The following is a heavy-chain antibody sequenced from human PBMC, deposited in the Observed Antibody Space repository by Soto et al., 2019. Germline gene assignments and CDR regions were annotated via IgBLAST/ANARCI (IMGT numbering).Heavy chain of an antibody. CDR2: IYWNDDR. D-gene: IGHD2-2*01. Sequence: QITLKESGPTLVKPTQTLTLTCTFSGFSLSNPGVGMGWVRQPPGKALQWLAVIYWNDDRRYSPSLKTRLTITMDSSKNQVFLTMTDMDPVDTATYYCAHGGPAASLDFWGQRTLVTVSS. CDR1: GFSLSNPGVG. J-gene: IGHJ4*02. V-gene: IGHV2-5*01. CDR3: AHGGPAASLDF.